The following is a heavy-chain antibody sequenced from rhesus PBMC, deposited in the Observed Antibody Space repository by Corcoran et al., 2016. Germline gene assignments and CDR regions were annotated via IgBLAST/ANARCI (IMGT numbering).Heavy chain of an antibody. CDR1: GYSISSNY. V-gene: IGHV4S14*01. Sequence: QVQLPESGPGLVKPSETLSLTCAVAGYSISSNYWNWIRQPPGKGLEGIGSIYGSVGRNNLNPSRKSQVTLSVEPAKNQLSRKLGYVTAADTAVYYCARDEGLGYSSWEVFAYWGQGVLVTVSS. CDR2: IYGSVGRN. J-gene: IGHJ4*01. CDR3: ARDEGLGYSSWEVFAY. D-gene: IGHD6-13*01.